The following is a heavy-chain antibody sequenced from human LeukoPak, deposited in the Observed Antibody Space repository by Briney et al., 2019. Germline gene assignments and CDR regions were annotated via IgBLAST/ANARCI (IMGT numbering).Heavy chain of an antibody. CDR2: ISSSGSTI. CDR1: GFTFSGHG. CDR3: ARDTPIRGVMGNADY. V-gene: IGHV3-48*04. Sequence: GGSLRLSCAASGFTFSGHGMNWVRQAPGKGLEWVSYISSSGSTIYYADSVKGRFTISRDNAKNSLYLQMNSLRAEDTAVYYCARDTPIRGVMGNADYWGQGTLVTVSS. D-gene: IGHD3-10*01. J-gene: IGHJ4*02.